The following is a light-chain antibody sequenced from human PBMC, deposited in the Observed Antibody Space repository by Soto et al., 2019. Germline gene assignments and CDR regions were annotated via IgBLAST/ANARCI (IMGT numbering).Light chain of an antibody. V-gene: IGKV3-11*01. CDR1: QSVSSY. CDR3: QHGSNWPPGLT. CDR2: DAS. J-gene: IGKJ4*01. Sequence: EIVLTQSPATLSLSPGERATLSCRASQSVSSYLAWYQQKPGQAPRLLIYDASNRATGIPVRFSGSGSGTDFTLTISNLEPEDFAVYYCQHGSNWPPGLTFGGGTKVEIK.